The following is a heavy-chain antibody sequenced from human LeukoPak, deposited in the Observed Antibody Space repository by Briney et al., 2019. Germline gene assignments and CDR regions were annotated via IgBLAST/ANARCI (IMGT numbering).Heavy chain of an antibody. CDR3: AKDMVWGVIIIHSGGMDV. V-gene: IGHV1-8*03. J-gene: IGHJ6*02. D-gene: IGHD3-10*01. Sequence: GASVKVSSKASGYTFTSYDINWVRQATGQGLEWMGWMNPNSGNTGYAQKFQGRVTITRNTSISTAYMELSSLRSEDTAVYYCAKDMVWGVIIIHSGGMDVWGQGTTVTVSS. CDR1: GYTFTSYD. CDR2: MNPNSGNT.